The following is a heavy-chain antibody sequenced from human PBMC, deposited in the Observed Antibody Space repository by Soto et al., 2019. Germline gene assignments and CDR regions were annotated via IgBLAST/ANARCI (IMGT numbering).Heavy chain of an antibody. V-gene: IGHV3-23*01. CDR1: GFTFSSYA. D-gene: IGHD2-21*01. CDR3: AKGLRGGLLVEVPIDP. J-gene: IGHJ5*02. CDR2: ISGSGGST. Sequence: PGGSLRLSCAASGFTFSSYAMSWVRQAPGKGLEWVSAISGSGGSTYYADSEKGLFTISRDNSKNTLYLQRNSLRAEDMAVYYCAKGLRGGLLVEVPIDPWGQGT.